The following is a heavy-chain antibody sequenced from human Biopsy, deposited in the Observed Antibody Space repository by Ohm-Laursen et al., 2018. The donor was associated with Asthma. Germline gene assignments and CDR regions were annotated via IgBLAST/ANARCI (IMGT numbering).Heavy chain of an antibody. Sequence: TLSLTCTVSGGSINIGDYYWSWIRQHPGKGLVWIGYIYYSGSTYYNPSLKSRVSILIGTSKNQFSLRLSSVTAADTAVYYCARTTYGDDGFDPWGQGTLVTVSS. CDR1: GGSINIGDYY. CDR2: IYYSGST. V-gene: IGHV4-31*03. J-gene: IGHJ5*02. D-gene: IGHD4-17*01. CDR3: ARTTYGDDGFDP.